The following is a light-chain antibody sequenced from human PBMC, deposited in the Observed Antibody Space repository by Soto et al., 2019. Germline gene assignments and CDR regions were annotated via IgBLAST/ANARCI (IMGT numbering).Light chain of an antibody. CDR3: QQYESSPLT. CDR2: GAS. J-gene: IGKJ4*01. Sequence: DIVMTQSPLSLPVTPGEPASISCRSSQSLLHSNGYNYLDWYQQKPGQAPRLLIHGASTRATGIPDRFTGGGSGTDFTLTVTRLEPEDSAVYYCQQYESSPLTFGGGTKVDIK. V-gene: IGKV2-28*01. CDR1: QSLLHSNGYNY.